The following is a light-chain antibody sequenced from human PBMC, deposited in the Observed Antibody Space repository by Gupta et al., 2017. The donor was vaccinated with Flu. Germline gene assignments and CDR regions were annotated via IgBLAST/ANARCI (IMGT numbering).Light chain of an antibody. J-gene: IGKJ4*01. CDR3: QQFENVSPLT. Sequence: DIQLTQSPSSLSASAGDRVTITCQASQDIRKSLNWYQQKPGKAPKLLIYGASNLEIGVPSRFSGSGSGTDFSFTISSRQSEDIATYYCQQFENVSPLTFGGGTKVEIK. CDR2: GAS. V-gene: IGKV1-33*01. CDR1: QDIRKS.